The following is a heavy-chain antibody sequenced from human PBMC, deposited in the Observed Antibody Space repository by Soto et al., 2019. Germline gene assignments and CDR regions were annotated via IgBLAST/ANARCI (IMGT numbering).Heavy chain of an antibody. CDR1: GDTFSIYT. CDR2: VISPLGVA. V-gene: IGHV1-69*02. Sequence: QVQLVQSEAEVKKPGSTVKVSCKASGDTFSIYTFSWVRQAPGQGLEWMGRVISPLGVANYAQTFQGRLTITADLSTSTVHMELASLRYDDTAVYYCGREENGDWGDHWGQGSLVIVSS. J-gene: IGHJ4*02. D-gene: IGHD4-17*01. CDR3: GREENGDWGDH.